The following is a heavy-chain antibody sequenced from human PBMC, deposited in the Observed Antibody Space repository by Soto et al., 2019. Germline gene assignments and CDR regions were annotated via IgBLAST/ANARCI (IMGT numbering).Heavy chain of an antibody. J-gene: IGHJ6*01. D-gene: IGHD3-3*02. V-gene: IGHV1-18*04. CDR3: ARGHFFYCCDYY. CDR1: CNRIAGTG. Sequence: GAAGKPRCEARCNRIAGTGVRWGLPAPGQEHEWMGWISTFNGNAHYAQKFQGRVTITPDESTSTAYMELSSLRSEDTAVYYCARGHFFYCCDYY. CDR2: ISTFNGNA.